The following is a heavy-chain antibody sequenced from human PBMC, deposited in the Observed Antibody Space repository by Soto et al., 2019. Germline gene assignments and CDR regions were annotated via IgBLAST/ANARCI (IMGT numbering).Heavy chain of an antibody. D-gene: IGHD4-4*01. CDR3: AREATVTTNYYYGIDV. CDR2: IYYSGST. Sequence: QVQLQESGPGLVKPSQTLSLTCTVSGGSISSGDYYWSWIRQPPGKGLEWIGYIYYSGSTYYNPSLKSRVTISVDTSTNQFSLKLSSVTAADTAVYYCAREATVTTNYYYGIDVWGQGTTVTVSS. V-gene: IGHV4-30-4*01. CDR1: GGSISSGDYY. J-gene: IGHJ6*02.